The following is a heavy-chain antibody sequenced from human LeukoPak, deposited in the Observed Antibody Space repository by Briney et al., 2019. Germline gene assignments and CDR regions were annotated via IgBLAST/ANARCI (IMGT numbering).Heavy chain of an antibody. CDR3: ARDPLRSSSFDL. Sequence: PGGSLRLSCAASGFTFSSYSMNWVRQAPGKGLEWVAYISSRSATIYYADYVKGRFTISRDNAKNSLYLQMNSLRAEDTAVYYCARDPLRSSSFDLWGQGTLVTVSS. CDR1: GFTFSSYS. V-gene: IGHV3-48*01. CDR2: ISSRSATI. J-gene: IGHJ1*01. D-gene: IGHD6-13*01.